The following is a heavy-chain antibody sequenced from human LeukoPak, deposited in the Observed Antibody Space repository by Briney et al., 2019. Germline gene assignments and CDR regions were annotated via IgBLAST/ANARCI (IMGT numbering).Heavy chain of an antibody. CDR2: ISWNSGSI. CDR3: AKDTYYDSSGYTGAFDI. Sequence: GGSLRLSCAASGFTFDDYAVHWVRQAPGKGLEWVSGISWNSGSIGYADSVKGRFTISRDNAKNSLYLQMNSLRAEDTALYYCAKDTYYDSSGYTGAFDIWGQGTMVTVSS. V-gene: IGHV3-9*01. J-gene: IGHJ3*02. CDR1: GFTFDDYA. D-gene: IGHD3-22*01.